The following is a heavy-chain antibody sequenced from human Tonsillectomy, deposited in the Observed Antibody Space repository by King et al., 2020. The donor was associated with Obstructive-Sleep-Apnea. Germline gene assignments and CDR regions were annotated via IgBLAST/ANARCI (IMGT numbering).Heavy chain of an antibody. D-gene: IGHD4-23*01. CDR1: GYSFTSYW. CDR2: IDPSDSYT. V-gene: IGHV5-10-1*03. CDR3: ARSVTVVTPEGNWFDP. J-gene: IGHJ5*02. Sequence: VQLVESGAEVKKPGESLRISCKGSGYSFTSYWISWVRQMPGKGLEWMGRIDPSDSYTNYSPSFQGHVTISADKSISTAYLQWSSLKASDTAMYYCARSVTVVTPEGNWFDPWGQGTLVTVSS.